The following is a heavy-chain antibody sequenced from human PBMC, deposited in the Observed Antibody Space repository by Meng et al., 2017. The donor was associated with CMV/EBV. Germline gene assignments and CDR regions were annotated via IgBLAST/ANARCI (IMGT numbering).Heavy chain of an antibody. CDR3: TTGIAVAGSFYYYGMDV. D-gene: IGHD6-19*01. V-gene: IGHV3-49*04. Sequence: GESLKISCTASGFTFGDYAMSWVRQAPGKGLEWVGFIRSKAYGGTTEYAASVKVRFTISRDDSKSIAYLQMNSLKTEDTAVYYCTTGIAVAGSFYYYGMDVWGQGTTVTVSS. CDR2: IRSKAYGGTT. J-gene: IGHJ6*02. CDR1: GFTFGDYA.